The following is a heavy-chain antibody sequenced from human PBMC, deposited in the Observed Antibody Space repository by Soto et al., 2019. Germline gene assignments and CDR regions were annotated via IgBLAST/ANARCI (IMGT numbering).Heavy chain of an antibody. J-gene: IGHJ4*02. CDR1: AFTFSSYS. D-gene: IGHD6-13*01. Sequence: PGGSLRLSCAASAFTFSSYSMNWVRQAPRKWLEWVSSISSSSSYIYYANSVKGRFTISRDNAKNSLYLQMNSLRAEDTAVYYCARDCDGYSSSWSAPFDYWGQGTLVTVSS. V-gene: IGHV3-21*01. CDR2: ISSSSSYI. CDR3: ARDCDGYSSSWSAPFDY.